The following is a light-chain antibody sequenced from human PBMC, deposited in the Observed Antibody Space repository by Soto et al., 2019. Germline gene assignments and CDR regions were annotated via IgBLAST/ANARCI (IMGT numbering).Light chain of an antibody. J-gene: IGLJ2*01. CDR1: SSNIGSNY. CDR3: AAWDDSLSGVV. CDR2: RND. V-gene: IGLV1-47*01. Sequence: QSVLTQSPSASGAPGQRVTISCSGSSSNIGSNYLYWYQQLPGTAPKLLIYRNDQRPSGVPDRFSGSKSGTSASLAISGLRSEDEADYYCAAWDDSLSGVVFGGGTKVTVL.